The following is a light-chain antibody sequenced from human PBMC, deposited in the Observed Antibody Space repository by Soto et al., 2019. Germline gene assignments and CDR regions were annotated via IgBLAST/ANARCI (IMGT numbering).Light chain of an antibody. CDR3: QVCDTTTTQRV. CDR1: NIESKS. CDR2: DDS. J-gene: IGLJ2*01. Sequence: SYELTQPPSVSLAPGQTARITCGGINIESKSVHWYQQKPGQAPVLVVYDDSDRPSGIPERFSGSSSGNTATLTISRVEARDEADYFCQVCDTTTTQRVFGGGTKLTVL. V-gene: IGLV3-21*02.